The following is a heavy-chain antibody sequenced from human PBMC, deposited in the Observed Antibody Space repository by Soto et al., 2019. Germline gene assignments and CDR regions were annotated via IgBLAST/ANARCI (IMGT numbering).Heavy chain of an antibody. V-gene: IGHV3-7*01. CDR2: VKPDGSER. Sequence: GGSLRLSCTASGFTFSDHWMTWVCQAPGKGLEWVASVKPDGSERFYVESAKGRFTISRDNAKNSVYLQMNSLRVEDTAVYYCARGHYGMDVWGQGTTVPVYS. CDR1: GFTFSDHW. CDR3: ARGHYGMDV. J-gene: IGHJ6*02.